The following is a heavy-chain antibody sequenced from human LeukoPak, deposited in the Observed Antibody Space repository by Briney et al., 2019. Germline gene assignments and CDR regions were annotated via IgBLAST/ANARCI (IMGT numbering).Heavy chain of an antibody. V-gene: IGHV4-59*01. Sequence: SETLSLTCTVSGGSISSYYWSWIRQPPGKGLEWIGYIYYSGSTTYNPSLKSRLTISVDTSKNQFSLKLSSVTAADTAVYYCARITYYYDTSGYYQYYFDYWGQGTLVTVSS. CDR1: GGSISSYY. D-gene: IGHD3-22*01. CDR3: ARITYYYDTSGYYQYYFDY. CDR2: IYYSGST. J-gene: IGHJ4*02.